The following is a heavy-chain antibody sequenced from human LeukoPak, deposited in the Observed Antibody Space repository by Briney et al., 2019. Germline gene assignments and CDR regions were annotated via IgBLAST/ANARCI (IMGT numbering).Heavy chain of an antibody. D-gene: IGHD3-10*01. CDR2: IGSSSTYI. CDR1: GFTFSSYS. V-gene: IGHV3-21*04. CDR3: AGYYYGLGKFDP. Sequence: PGGSLRLSCAASGFTFSSYSMNWVRQAPGKGLEWVSSIGSSSTYIYYADSVKGRFTISRDDAKNSLYLQMNSLRAEDTAVYYCAGYYYGLGKFDPWGRGTLVTVSS. J-gene: IGHJ5*02.